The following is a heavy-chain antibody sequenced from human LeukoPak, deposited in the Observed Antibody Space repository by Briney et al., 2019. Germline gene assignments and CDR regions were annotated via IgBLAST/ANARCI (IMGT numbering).Heavy chain of an antibody. CDR1: GFTFSSYA. CDR2: ISGSGGST. Sequence: PGGFLRLSCAASGFTFSSYAMSWVRQAPGKGLEWVSAISGSGGSTYYADSVKGRFTISRDNSRNTLYLQMNSLRAEDTAVYYCATLNSQAVAGKDYWGQGTLVTVSS. V-gene: IGHV3-23*01. CDR3: ATLNSQAVAGKDY. J-gene: IGHJ4*02. D-gene: IGHD6-19*01.